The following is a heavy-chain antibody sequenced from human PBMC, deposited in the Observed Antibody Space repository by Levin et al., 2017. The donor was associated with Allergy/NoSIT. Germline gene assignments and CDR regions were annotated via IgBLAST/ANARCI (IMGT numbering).Heavy chain of an antibody. CDR1: GFIFSTYG. CDR3: ARASGTYDY. CDR2: IWPDGSNK. V-gene: IGHV3-33*01. Sequence: LSLTCAVSGFIFSTYGMHWVRQAPGKGLEWVAVIWPDGSNKYYADSVKGRFTISRDDSKNTLYLQMNSLRAEDTAIYYCARASGTYDYWGQGTLVTVSS. D-gene: IGHD1-26*01. J-gene: IGHJ4*02.